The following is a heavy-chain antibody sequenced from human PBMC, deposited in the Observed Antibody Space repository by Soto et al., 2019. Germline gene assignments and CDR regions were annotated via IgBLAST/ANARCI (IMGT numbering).Heavy chain of an antibody. CDR2: INAGNGNT. CDR3: ARDLLWFGELLYAYYYYGMDV. V-gene: IGHV1-3*01. J-gene: IGHJ6*02. CDR1: GYTFTSYA. Sequence: QVQLVQSGAEVKKPGASVKVSCKASGYTFTSYAMHWVRQAPGQRLEWMGWINAGNGNTKYSQKFQGRVTITRDTPXXTAYMELSSLRSEDTAVYYCARDLLWFGELLYAYYYYGMDVWGQGTTVTVSS. D-gene: IGHD3-10*01.